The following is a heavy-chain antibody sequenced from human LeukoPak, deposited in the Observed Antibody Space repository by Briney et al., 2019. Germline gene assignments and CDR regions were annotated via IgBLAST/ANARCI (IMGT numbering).Heavy chain of an antibody. CDR3: ARDSGSYNDY. D-gene: IGHD1-26*01. J-gene: IGHJ4*02. Sequence: GGSLRLSCAASGFTFSSYEMNWVRQAPGKGLEWISYISISGNTIYYADSVKGRFTISRDNAKNSLYLQMNSLRAEDTAVYYCARDSGSYNDYWGQGTLVTVSS. V-gene: IGHV3-48*03. CDR2: ISISGNTI. CDR1: GFTFSSYE.